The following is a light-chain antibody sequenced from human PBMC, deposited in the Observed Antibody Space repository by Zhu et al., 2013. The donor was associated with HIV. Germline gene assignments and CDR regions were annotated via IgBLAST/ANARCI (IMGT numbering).Light chain of an antibody. Sequence: IQMTQSPSTLSASVGDRVTITCRASQNIGDSVAWYQQKPGKAPNVLIYSASSLISGVPSRFSGSGSATEFTLTVSSLQADDFATYYCQQYNSYSWTFGQGTKVEIK. CDR3: QQYNSYSWT. V-gene: IGKV1-5*01. CDR1: QNIGDS. CDR2: SAS. J-gene: IGKJ1*01.